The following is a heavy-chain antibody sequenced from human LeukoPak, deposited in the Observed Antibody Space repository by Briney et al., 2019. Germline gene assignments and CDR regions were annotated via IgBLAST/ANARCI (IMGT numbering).Heavy chain of an antibody. CDR3: ARHEYSSSWSPPSYFDL. D-gene: IGHD6-13*01. Sequence: SETLSLTCTVSGGSISSSSYYWGWIRQPPGKGLEWIGSIYHSGKTYYNPSLKSRVTISVDTSKNQFSLKLISVTAADTAVYYCARHEYSSSWSPPSYFDLWGRGTLITVSS. CDR2: IYHSGKT. CDR1: GGSISSSSYY. J-gene: IGHJ2*01. V-gene: IGHV4-39*01.